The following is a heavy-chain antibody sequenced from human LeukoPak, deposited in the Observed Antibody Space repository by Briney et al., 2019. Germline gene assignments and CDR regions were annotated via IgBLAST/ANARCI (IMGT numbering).Heavy chain of an antibody. D-gene: IGHD6-13*01. CDR2: KNQDGSEK. CDR3: ARDSEHSSSFAFDI. CDR1: GLNLWNHW. V-gene: IGHV3-7*04. J-gene: IGHJ3*02. Sequence: GESLKTPCAGSGLNLWNHWQGWVRQAPRKGLEWVANKNQDGSEKKYVDYVKGRVTISKDKARNSLYLQMNSLRAEDTDMYYCARDSEHSSSFAFDIWGQGTMVTVSS.